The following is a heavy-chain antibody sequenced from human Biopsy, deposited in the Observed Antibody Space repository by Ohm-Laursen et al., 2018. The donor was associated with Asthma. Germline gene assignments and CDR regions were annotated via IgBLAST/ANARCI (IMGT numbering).Heavy chain of an antibody. D-gene: IGHD3-10*01. V-gene: IGHV1-18*01. CDR2: ISVYNGNT. CDR3: ARAVDYSHYYGIDV. Sequence: GASVKVSCKTSGYTFNSAGITWVRQAPGQGLEWMGWISVYNGNTKVAQKLQDRVTMITDTSTSTACMELRSLRSDGTAVYFCARAVDYSHYYGIDVWGQGTTVTVS. CDR1: GYTFNSAG. J-gene: IGHJ6*02.